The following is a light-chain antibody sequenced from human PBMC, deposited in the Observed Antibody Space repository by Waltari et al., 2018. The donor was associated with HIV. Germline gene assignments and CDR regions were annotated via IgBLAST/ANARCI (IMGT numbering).Light chain of an antibody. CDR2: GST. V-gene: IGLV1-40*01. CDR3: QSYDNSLGVV. CDR1: SSNIGAPYD. J-gene: IGLJ2*01. Sequence: QSVLTQPPSVSGATGQRVTISCTGGSSNIGAPYDVHWYQQFPGTPPKLAIFGSTNRPSGVPDPFSGSKSGTSASLAITGLQAEDEADYYGQSYDNSLGVVFGGGTKLTVL.